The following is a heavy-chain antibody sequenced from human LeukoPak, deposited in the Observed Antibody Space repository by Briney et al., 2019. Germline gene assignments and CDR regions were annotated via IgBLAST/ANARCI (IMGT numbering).Heavy chain of an antibody. V-gene: IGHV3-23*01. CDR1: GLTFSSYA. D-gene: IGHD6-13*01. J-gene: IGHJ4*02. CDR2: ISGSGGST. CDR3: AKEPGRWYDY. Sequence: GGSLRLSCAASGLTFSSYAMSWVRQAPGKGLEWVSAISGSGGSTYYADSVKGRFTISRDNSKNTLHLQMNSLGAEDTAVYYCAKEPGRWYDYWGQGTLVTVSS.